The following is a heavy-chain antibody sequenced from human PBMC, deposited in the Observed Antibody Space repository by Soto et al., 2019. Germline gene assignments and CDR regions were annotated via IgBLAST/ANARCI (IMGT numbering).Heavy chain of an antibody. CDR3: ARDGEVTHRRYGMDV. J-gene: IGHJ6*02. D-gene: IGHD3-16*01. V-gene: IGHV4-34*01. CDR2: INHSGST. CDR1: GGSFSGYQ. Sequence: QVQLQQWGAGLLKPSETLSLTCAVYGGSFSGYQWSWIRQAPGKGLEWIGEINHSGSTNYSPSLKSRVTISIDPSTNQFSLMLSSVTAADTAMYYCARDGEVTHRRYGMDVCGQGTPVTVSS.